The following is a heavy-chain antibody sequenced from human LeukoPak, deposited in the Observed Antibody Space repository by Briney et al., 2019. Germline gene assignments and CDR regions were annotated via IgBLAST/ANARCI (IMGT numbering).Heavy chain of an antibody. CDR1: GGSISSYY. V-gene: IGHV4-59*08. J-gene: IGHJ4*02. CDR2: IYYSGST. Sequence: PSETLSLICTVSGGSISSYYWSWIRQPPGKGLEWIGYIYYSGSTNYNPSLKSRVTISVDTSKNQFSLILISVSAADTAVYYCARLSGDGYSVDYWGQGTLVTVSS. CDR3: ARLSGDGYSVDY. D-gene: IGHD5-24*01.